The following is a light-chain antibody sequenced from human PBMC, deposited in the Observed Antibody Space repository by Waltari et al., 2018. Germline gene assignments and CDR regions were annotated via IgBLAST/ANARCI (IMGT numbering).Light chain of an antibody. CDR1: STDLGAYTY. J-gene: IGLJ1*01. CDR3: SSYAGSKYV. CDR2: EVS. V-gene: IGLV2-8*01. Sequence: QSALTQLPSASGSPGQSVTISCTGTSTDLGAYTYVSWYQQHPGKAPKLLVYEVSKRPSGVPDRFSGSKSGNTASLTVSGLQAEDEADYFCSSYAGSKYVFGTGTKLTVL.